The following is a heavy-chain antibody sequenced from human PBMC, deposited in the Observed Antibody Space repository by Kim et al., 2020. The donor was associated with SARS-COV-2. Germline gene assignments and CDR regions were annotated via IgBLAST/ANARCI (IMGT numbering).Heavy chain of an antibody. D-gene: IGHD2-15*01. CDR1: GGTFSSYA. V-gene: IGHV1-69*13. CDR2: IIPIFGTA. Sequence: SVKVSCKASGGTFSSYAISWVRQAPGQGLEWMGGIIPIFGTANYAQKFQGGVTITADESTSTAYMELSSLRSEDTAVYYCARDRGYCSGGSCYDYYYGMDVWGQGTTVTVSS. CDR3: ARDRGYCSGGSCYDYYYGMDV. J-gene: IGHJ6*02.